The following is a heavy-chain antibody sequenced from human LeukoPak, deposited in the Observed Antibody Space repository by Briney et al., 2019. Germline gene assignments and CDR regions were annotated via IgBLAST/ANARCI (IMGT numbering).Heavy chain of an antibody. CDR2: INHSGST. Sequence: SETLSLTCAVYGGSFSGYYWSWIRQPPGKGLEWIGEINHSGSTNYNPSLKSRVTISVDTSKNQFSLKLSSVTAADTAVYYCARGRKLLSYYYYYMDVWGKGTTVTVS. D-gene: IGHD1-7*01. J-gene: IGHJ6*03. V-gene: IGHV4-34*01. CDR1: GGSFSGYY. CDR3: ARGRKLLSYYYYYMDV.